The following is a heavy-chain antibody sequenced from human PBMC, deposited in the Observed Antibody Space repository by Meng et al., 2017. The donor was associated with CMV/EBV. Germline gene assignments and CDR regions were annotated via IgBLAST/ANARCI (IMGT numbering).Heavy chain of an antibody. Sequence: QGPPQESGPGLVKPSETLSLTCTVSGGSISSSSYYWGWIRQPPGKGLEWIGSIYYSGSTYYNPSLKSRVTISVDTSKNQFSLKLSSVTAADTAVYYCARDYGDLRQDYWGQGTLVTVSS. CDR2: IYYSGST. J-gene: IGHJ4*02. CDR3: ARDYGDLRQDY. D-gene: IGHD4-17*01. V-gene: IGHV4-39*07. CDR1: GGSISSSSYY.